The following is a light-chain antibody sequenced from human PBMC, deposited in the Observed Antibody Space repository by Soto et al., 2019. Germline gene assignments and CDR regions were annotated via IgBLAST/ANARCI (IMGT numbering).Light chain of an antibody. CDR3: CSYAGSSSSYV. V-gene: IGLV2-23*01. CDR1: SSDVGSYNL. CDR2: EGS. Sequence: QSVLTRPASVSGSPGQSITISCTGTSSDVGSYNLVSWYQQHPGKAPKLMIYEGSKRPSGVSNRFSGSKSGNTASLTISGLQADDEADYYCCSYAGSSSSYVFGTGTKVTV. J-gene: IGLJ1*01.